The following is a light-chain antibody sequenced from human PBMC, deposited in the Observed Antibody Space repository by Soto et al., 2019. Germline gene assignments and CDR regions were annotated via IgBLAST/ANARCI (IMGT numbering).Light chain of an antibody. V-gene: IGKV4-1*01. Sequence: IVMTQSPDSLAVSLGERATINCKSSQSLLSSANNKNYLSWFQQKPGQSPKLLISWAFIRDSGVPDRFSGSGSGTDFTLTISSLQAEDVAVYYCQQYYTDPLTFGGGTKVEIK. CDR2: WAF. J-gene: IGKJ4*01. CDR3: QQYYTDPLT. CDR1: QSLLSSANNKNY.